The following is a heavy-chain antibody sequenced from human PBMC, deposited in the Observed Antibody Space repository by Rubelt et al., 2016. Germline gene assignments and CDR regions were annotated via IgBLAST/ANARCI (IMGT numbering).Heavy chain of an antibody. CDR2: IYPGDSDT. Sequence: EVQLVQSGAEVKKPGESLKISCKGSGYSFTSYWIGWVRQMPGKGLEWMGIIYPGDSDTRYSPSFQGQVTSSADKSISTACLQWSSLKASDTAMYYCASLSSSSHDAFDIWGQGTMVTVSS. CDR3: ASLSSSSHDAFDI. D-gene: IGHD6-6*01. J-gene: IGHJ3*02. CDR1: GYSFTSYW. V-gene: IGHV5-51*01.